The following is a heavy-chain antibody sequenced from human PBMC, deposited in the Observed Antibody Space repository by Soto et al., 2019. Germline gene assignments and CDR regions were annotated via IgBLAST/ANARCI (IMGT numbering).Heavy chain of an antibody. CDR3: ARGGPPGVATIYYFDY. CDR1: GFTFSSYA. V-gene: IGHV3-23*01. J-gene: IGHJ4*02. Sequence: EGSLRLSCAASGFTFSSYAMSWVRQAPGKGLEWVSAISGSGGSTYYADSVKGRFTISRDNSKNTLYLQMNSLRAEDTAVYYCARGGPPGVATIYYFDYWGQGTLVTVSS. D-gene: IGHD5-12*01. CDR2: ISGSGGST.